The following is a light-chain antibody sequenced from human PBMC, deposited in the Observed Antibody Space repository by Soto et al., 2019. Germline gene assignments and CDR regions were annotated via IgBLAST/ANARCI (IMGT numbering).Light chain of an antibody. V-gene: IGKV1-27*01. Sequence: DIQMTQSPSSLSASVGDRATITCRASQGISNYLAWYQQKPGKVPKLLIYAAYTLQSGVPSLFSGSGSGTDFPLTISSLQPEDVATYYCQKYNSAPQTFGQGTKVDIK. J-gene: IGKJ1*01. CDR3: QKYNSAPQT. CDR1: QGISNY. CDR2: AAY.